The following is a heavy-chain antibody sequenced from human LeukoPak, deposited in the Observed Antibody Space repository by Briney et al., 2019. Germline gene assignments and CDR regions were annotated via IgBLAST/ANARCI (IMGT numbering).Heavy chain of an antibody. CDR1: ELAFKNVW. V-gene: IGHV3-15*01. CDR3: ITEPHDYGDFTSGY. D-gene: IGHD4-17*01. Sequence: PGGSLRLSCGASELAFKNVWMSWVRQAPGKGLEWVGRISSKSDGGTTDYAAPVKGRFTISRDDSTNTLSLQMSGLKAEDTALYFCITEPHDYGDFTSGYWGQGTLVTVSS. J-gene: IGHJ4*02. CDR2: ISSKSDGGTT.